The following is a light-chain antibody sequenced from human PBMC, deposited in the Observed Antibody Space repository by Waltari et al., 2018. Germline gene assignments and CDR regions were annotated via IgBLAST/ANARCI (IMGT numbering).Light chain of an antibody. J-gene: IGLJ2*01. Sequence: QDALTQPAPVSGPPGQSLNISCTGISSDVGGSNVLSWYPQHPGKAPKLIIYEDSKRPSGVSSRFSGSKAGNTASLTISGLQAEDEGDYYCCSYTNTHVVFGGGTNLTVL. CDR3: CSYTNTHVV. V-gene: IGLV2-14*02. CDR1: SSDVGGSNV. CDR2: EDS.